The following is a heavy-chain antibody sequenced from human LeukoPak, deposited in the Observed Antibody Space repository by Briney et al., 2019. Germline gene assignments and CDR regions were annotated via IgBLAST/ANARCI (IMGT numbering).Heavy chain of an antibody. V-gene: IGHV4-34*01. CDR1: GGSFSGYY. D-gene: IGHD3-10*01. CDR2: INHSGST. Sequence: SETLSLTCAVYGGSFSGYYWSWIRQPPGKGLEWIGEINHSGSTNYNPSLKSRVTISVDTSKNQFSLKLSSVTAADTAVYYCARHPNHYGSGGKRRKFDYWGQGTLVTVSS. CDR3: ARHPNHYGSGGKRRKFDY. J-gene: IGHJ4*02.